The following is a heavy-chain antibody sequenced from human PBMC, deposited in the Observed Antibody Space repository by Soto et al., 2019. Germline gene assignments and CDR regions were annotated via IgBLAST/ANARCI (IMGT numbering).Heavy chain of an antibody. CDR3: ARQYCSGGSCYTLDY. D-gene: IGHD2-15*01. CDR2: INPSGGST. V-gene: IGHV1-46*01. CDR1: GYTFTSYY. Sequence: QVQLVQSGAEVKKPGASVKVSCKASGYTFTSYYMHWVRQAPGQGLEWMGIINPSGGSTSYAQKFQGRVTMTRDTSTRTVYVELSSLRSEDTAVYYCARQYCSGGSCYTLDYWGQGTLVTVSS. J-gene: IGHJ4*02.